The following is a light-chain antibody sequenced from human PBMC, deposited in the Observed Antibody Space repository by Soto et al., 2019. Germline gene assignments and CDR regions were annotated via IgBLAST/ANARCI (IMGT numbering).Light chain of an antibody. J-gene: IGKJ2*01. CDR3: QQYDSTPPT. CDR2: WAS. Sequence: DIVMTQSPDSLAVSLGERATINCKSSQSVLYNSNNKNYLAWYQQRPGQPPKLLIYWASTRESRVPDRFSGSGSGTDFTLTITSLQAEDVAVYYCQQYDSTPPTFGQGTKLEIK. CDR1: QSVLYNSNNKNY. V-gene: IGKV4-1*01.